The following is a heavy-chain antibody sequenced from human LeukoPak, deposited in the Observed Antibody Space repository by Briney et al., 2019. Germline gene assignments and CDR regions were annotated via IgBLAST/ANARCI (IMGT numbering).Heavy chain of an antibody. D-gene: IGHD4-17*01. CDR3: ARHTVGYGDQDYYYYGMDV. J-gene: IGHJ6*02. V-gene: IGHV4-59*01. CDR1: GGSISSYY. CDR2: IYYSGST. Sequence: SETLSLTCTVSGGSISSYYWSWIRQPPGKGLEWIGYIYYSGSTNYNPSLKSRVTISVDTSKNQFSLKLTSVTAADTAVYYCARHTVGYGDQDYYYYGMDVWGQGTTVTVSS.